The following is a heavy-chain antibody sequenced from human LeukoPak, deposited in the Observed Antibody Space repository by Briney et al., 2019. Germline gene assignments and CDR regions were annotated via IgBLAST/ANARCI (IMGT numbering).Heavy chain of an antibody. CDR3: ARDDYGDYYFDY. V-gene: IGHV3-74*01. Sequence: PGGSLRLSCAASGFTFSSYWMHWVRQAPGKGLVWVSRIDSDGGNTNYADSVKGRFTVSRDNAKNTLYLQMNSLRAEDTAVYYRARDDYGDYYFDYWGQGTLVTVSS. D-gene: IGHD4-17*01. CDR2: IDSDGGNT. J-gene: IGHJ4*02. CDR1: GFTFSSYW.